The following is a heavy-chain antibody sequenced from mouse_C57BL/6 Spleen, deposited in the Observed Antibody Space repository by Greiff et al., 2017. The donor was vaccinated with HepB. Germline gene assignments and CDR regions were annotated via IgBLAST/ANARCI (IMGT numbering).Heavy chain of an antibody. J-gene: IGHJ4*01. CDR2: IDPSDSYT. V-gene: IGHV1-50*01. D-gene: IGHD1-1*01. CDR1: GYTFTSYW. Sequence: VQLQQPGAELVKPGASVKLSCKASGYTFTSYWMQWVKQRPGQGLEWIGEIDPSDSYTNYNQKFKGKATLTVDTSSGTAYMQLSSLTSEDSAVYYCARFYYGSGYAMDYWGQGTSVTVSS. CDR3: ARFYYGSGYAMDY.